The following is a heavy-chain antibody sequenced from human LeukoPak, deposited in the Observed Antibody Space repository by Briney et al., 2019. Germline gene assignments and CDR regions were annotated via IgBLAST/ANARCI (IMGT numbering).Heavy chain of an antibody. Sequence: GGSLRLSCAASGFTFSSYDMHWVRQAPGKGLEWVAFIRYDGNNKYYADSVKGRFTISRDNSKNTLYLQMNSLRAEDTAVYYCARGGYCSGGSCYWYFDLWGRGTLVTVSS. D-gene: IGHD2-15*01. V-gene: IGHV3-30*02. J-gene: IGHJ2*01. CDR1: GFTFSSYD. CDR3: ARGGYCSGGSCYWYFDL. CDR2: IRYDGNNK.